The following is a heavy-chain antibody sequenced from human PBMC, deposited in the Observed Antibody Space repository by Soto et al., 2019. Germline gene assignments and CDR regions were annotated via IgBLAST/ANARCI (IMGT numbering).Heavy chain of an antibody. J-gene: IGHJ4*02. CDR2: ISGSGGST. CDR1: GFTFSSYA. CDR3: AKALPSRITMIVVVITTGFDY. V-gene: IGHV3-23*01. Sequence: GGSLRLSCAASGFTFSSYAMSWVRQAPGKGLEWVSAISGSGGSTYYADSVKGRFTISRDNSKNTLYLQMNSLRAEDTAVYYCAKALPSRITMIVVVITTGFDYWGQGTLVTVSS. D-gene: IGHD3-22*01.